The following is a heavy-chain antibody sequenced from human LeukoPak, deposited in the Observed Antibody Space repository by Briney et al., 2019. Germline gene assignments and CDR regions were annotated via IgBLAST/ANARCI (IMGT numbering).Heavy chain of an antibody. D-gene: IGHD1-1*01. CDR2: ISGSGGST. J-gene: IGHJ6*03. Sequence: GGSLRLSCAASGFTFSSYAMSWARQAPGKGLEWVSAISGSGGSTYYADSVKGRFTISRDNSKNTLYLQMNSLRAEDTAVYYCATRTTGTTLSYYYYYMDVWGKGTTVTVSS. CDR3: ATRTTGTTLSYYYYYMDV. CDR1: GFTFSSYA. V-gene: IGHV3-23*01.